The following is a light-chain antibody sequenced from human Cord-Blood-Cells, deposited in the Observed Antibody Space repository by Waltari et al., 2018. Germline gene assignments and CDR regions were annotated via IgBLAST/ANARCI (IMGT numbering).Light chain of an antibody. V-gene: IGLV3-25*03. J-gene: IGLJ3*02. CDR2: KDS. Sequence: SYELTQPPSVSVSPGQTARITCSGDALPKQYACWYQQKPGQAPVLVLYKDSESPAGIPERFSGSSSGTTVTLTISGVQAEDEADYYCQSADSSGTYWVFGGGTKLTVL. CDR1: ALPKQY. CDR3: QSADSSGTYWV.